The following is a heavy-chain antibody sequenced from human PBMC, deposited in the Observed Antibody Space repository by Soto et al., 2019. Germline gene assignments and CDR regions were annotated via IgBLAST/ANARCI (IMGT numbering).Heavy chain of an antibody. CDR2: INHSGST. CDR3: AREGNFWSGYYTRGPSGYYYYGMDV. V-gene: IGHV4-34*01. J-gene: IGHJ6*02. Sequence: QVQLQQWGAGLLKPSETLSLTCAVYGGSFSGYYWSWIRQPPGKGLEWIGEINHSGSTNYNPSLKSRVTISVDTSKNQFSLKLSSVTAADTAVYYCAREGNFWSGYYTRGPSGYYYYGMDVWGQGTTVTVSS. CDR1: GGSFSGYY. D-gene: IGHD3-3*01.